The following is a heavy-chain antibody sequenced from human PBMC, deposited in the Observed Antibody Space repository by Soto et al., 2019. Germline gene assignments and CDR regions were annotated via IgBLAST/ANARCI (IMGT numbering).Heavy chain of an antibody. CDR3: ARRSDKFSCWYYYDY. CDR2: IYWDDDK. Sequence: QITLKESGPTLVKPTQTLTLTCTFSGFSLSTSEVGVGWIRQPPGKALEWLALIYWDDDKRYSPSLKSRLTITKDTSKNQVVLTMTNMDPVDTATYYCARRSDKFSCWYYYDYWGQGTLVTVSS. CDR1: GFSLSTSEVG. V-gene: IGHV2-5*02. J-gene: IGHJ4*02. D-gene: IGHD6-19*01.